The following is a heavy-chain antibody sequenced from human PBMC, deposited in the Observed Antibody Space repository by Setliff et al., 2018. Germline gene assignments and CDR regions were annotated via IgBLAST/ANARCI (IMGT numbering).Heavy chain of an antibody. CDR1: GSTLTELT. D-gene: IGHD6-19*01. J-gene: IGHJ4*02. Sequence: ASVKVSCKVSGSTLTELTMYWVRQAPGKGLEWMGSFNPEDDEIIYAQKFLGRVTMTEDTSTDTAYMELSSLRSEDTAVYYCAFNSGWYGYYFDYWGQGTLVTVSS. V-gene: IGHV1-24*01. CDR3: AFNSGWYGYYFDY. CDR2: FNPEDDEI.